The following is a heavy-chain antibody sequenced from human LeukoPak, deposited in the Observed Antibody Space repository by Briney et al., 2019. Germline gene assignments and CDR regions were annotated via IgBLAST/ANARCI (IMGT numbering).Heavy chain of an antibody. Sequence: SETLSLTCAVYGASLNGHYWSWIRQPPGKGQEWIGEGSDVGGTKYNPSLKSRVTISADTSKNQFSLKLSSVTAADTAVYYCAQNGQSGFSFDPWGQGTLVTVSS. CDR3: AQNGQSGFSFDP. CDR1: GASLNGHY. J-gene: IGHJ5*02. V-gene: IGHV4-34*01. D-gene: IGHD2-8*01. CDR2: GSDVGGT.